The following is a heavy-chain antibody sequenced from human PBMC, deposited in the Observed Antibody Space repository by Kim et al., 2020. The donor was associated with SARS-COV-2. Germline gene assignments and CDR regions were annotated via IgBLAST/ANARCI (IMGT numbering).Heavy chain of an antibody. D-gene: IGHD4-4*01. V-gene: IGHV4-59*08. CDR2: IHDRGDT. CDR1: GGSISGFY. Sequence: SETLSLTCTVSGGSISGFYWSWIRQSPGKGLEWIAYIHDRGDTNSNPSLKSRVTISLDTSKRQFSLNLHSVTAADTAPYYCARHPRTAATGNYRFDLWGRGTLVTVSS. J-gene: IGHJ2*01. CDR3: ARHPRTAATGNYRFDL.